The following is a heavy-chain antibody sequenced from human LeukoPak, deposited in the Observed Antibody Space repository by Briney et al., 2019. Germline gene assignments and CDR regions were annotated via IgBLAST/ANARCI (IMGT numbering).Heavy chain of an antibody. V-gene: IGHV1-69*04. CDR2: IIPILGIA. J-gene: IGHJ4*02. CDR3: AREGYCSSTSCYIGY. CDR1: GYTFTSYG. Sequence: SVKVSCKASGYTFTSYGISWVRQAPGQGLEWMGRIIPILGIANYAQKFQGRVTITADKSTSTAYMELSSLRSEDTAVYYCAREGYCSSTSCYIGYWGQGTLVTVSS. D-gene: IGHD2-2*02.